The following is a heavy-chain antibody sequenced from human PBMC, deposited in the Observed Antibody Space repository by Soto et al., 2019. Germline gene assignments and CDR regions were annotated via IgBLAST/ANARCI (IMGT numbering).Heavy chain of an antibody. V-gene: IGHV1-8*01. CDR2: MNPNSGNT. Sequence: QVQLVQSGAEVKKPGASVKVSRKASGYTFSSYDINWVRQATGQGLEWMGWMNPNSGNTGYAQKFQGRVTMTRNTSISTAYMELSSLRAEDTAVYYSARERSAAGTGWFDPWGQGTLVTVSS. D-gene: IGHD6-13*01. CDR1: GYTFSSYD. J-gene: IGHJ5*02. CDR3: ARERSAAGTGWFDP.